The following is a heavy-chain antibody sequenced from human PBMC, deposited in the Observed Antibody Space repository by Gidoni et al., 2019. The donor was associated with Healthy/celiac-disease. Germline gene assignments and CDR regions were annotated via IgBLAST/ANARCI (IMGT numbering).Heavy chain of an antibody. CDR3: ARVKGTWCDP. Sequence: QVQLVQSAAEVKKTGVSVMVSCMASGYTFTSYDMHWVRQAPGQRLEWMGWINAGNGNTKYSQKFQGRVTITRETSASTAYMELSSLRSEATAVYYCARVKGTWCDPWGQGTLVTVSS. CDR2: INAGNGNT. J-gene: IGHJ5*02. CDR1: GYTFTSYD. V-gene: IGHV1-3*01. D-gene: IGHD3-10*01.